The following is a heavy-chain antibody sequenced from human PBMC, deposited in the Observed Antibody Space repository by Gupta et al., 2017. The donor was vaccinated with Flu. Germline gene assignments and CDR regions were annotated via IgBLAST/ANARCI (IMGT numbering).Heavy chain of an antibody. D-gene: IGHD1-1*01. CDR3: TTDLNWEAH. J-gene: IGHJ4*02. CDR2: IKTDGSET. V-gene: IGHV3-7*04. Sequence: EVHLVAYGGGLVQPGGSLRLSCVASGFSFNNYWMTWVRQSPGKGLEGVANIKTDGSETYYMDSVKGRFTISRDNTKNTLYLQMNNLKVEDTAVYHCTTDLNWEAHWGLGTLVTVSS. CDR1: GFSFNNYW.